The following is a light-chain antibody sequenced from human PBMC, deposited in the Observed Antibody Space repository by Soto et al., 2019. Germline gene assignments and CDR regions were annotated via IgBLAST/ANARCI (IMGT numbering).Light chain of an antibody. CDR1: SSDVGGYNY. CDR2: DVS. Sequence: QSVLTQPASVSGSPGQSITISCTGTSSDVGGYNYVSWYQQHPGKAPKLMIYDVSNRPSGVSNLFSGSKSGNTASLTISGFQAEDEADYYCSSYTSSCTLLFGGGTKLTVL. CDR3: SSYTSSCTLL. J-gene: IGLJ2*01. V-gene: IGLV2-14*01.